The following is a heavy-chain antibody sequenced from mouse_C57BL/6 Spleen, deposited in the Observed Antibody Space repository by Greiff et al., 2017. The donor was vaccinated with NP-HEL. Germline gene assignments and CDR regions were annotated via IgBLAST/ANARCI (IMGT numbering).Heavy chain of an antibody. D-gene: IGHD2-5*01. J-gene: IGHJ2*01. Sequence: VQLQQSGPELVKPGASVKISCKASGYAFSSSWMNWVKQRPGKGLEWIGRIYPGDGDTNYNGKFKGKATLTADKSSSTAYMQLSSLTSEDSAVYFCARRMSNYGYFDYWGQGTTLTVSS. CDR2: IYPGDGDT. V-gene: IGHV1-82*01. CDR3: ARRMSNYGYFDY. CDR1: GYAFSSSW.